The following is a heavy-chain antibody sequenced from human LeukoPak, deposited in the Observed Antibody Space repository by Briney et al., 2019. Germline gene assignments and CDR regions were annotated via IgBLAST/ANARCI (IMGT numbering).Heavy chain of an antibody. J-gene: IGHJ4*02. V-gene: IGHV3-30*18. D-gene: IGHD6-19*01. CDR3: AKDYSSGWYGAPGFDY. CDR1: GFTFSSYG. CDR2: ISYDGSNK. Sequence: GRSLRLSCAASGFTFSSYGMHWVRQAPGKGLEWVAVISYDGSNKYYADSVKGRFTISRDNSENTLYLQMNSLRAEDTAVYYCAKDYSSGWYGAPGFDYWGQGTLVTVSS.